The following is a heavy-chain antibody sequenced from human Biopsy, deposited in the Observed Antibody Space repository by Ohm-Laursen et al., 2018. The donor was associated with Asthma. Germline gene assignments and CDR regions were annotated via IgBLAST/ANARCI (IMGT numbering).Heavy chain of an antibody. CDR1: GFTFSNYA. J-gene: IGHJ4*02. Sequence: SLRLSCAASGFTFSNYAMSWVRQAPGKGLEWVSVIYSGGTSDTADSVRGRFTISRDFYKNTLYLQMDSLRAEHTAVYYCARGDSSGWSHYYFDYWGQGTLVTVSS. V-gene: IGHV3-53*01. D-gene: IGHD6-19*01. CDR2: IYSGGTS. CDR3: ARGDSSGWSHYYFDY.